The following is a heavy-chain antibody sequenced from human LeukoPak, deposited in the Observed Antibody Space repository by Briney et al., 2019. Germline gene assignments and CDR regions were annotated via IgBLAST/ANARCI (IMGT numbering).Heavy chain of an antibody. CDR3: TTLRLAASDH. V-gene: IGHV3-15*01. J-gene: IGHJ4*02. D-gene: IGHD3-9*01. Sequence: GGSPRLSCAAAGFTFNDAWMSWVRQAPGKGLEGVGRIKSKTDGGTIDYAAPVQDRFTISRDESRNTLYLQMNSLKTEDSGVYYCTTLRLAASDHWGQGTLVTVSS. CDR2: IKSKTDGGTI. CDR1: GFTFNDAW.